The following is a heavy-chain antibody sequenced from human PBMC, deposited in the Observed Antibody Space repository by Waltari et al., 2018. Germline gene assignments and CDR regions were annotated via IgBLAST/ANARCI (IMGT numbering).Heavy chain of an antibody. D-gene: IGHD2-2*01. J-gene: IGHJ3*02. Sequence: EVQLVESGGGLVKPGGSLRLSCAASGFTVSNAWLSWVLQALGKGLGWVGRIKSKTDGGTTDYAAPVKGRFTISRDDSKNTLYLQMNSLKTEDTAVYYCTTISIVVVPAAAMAFDIWGQGTMVTVSS. CDR3: TTISIVVVPAAAMAFDI. CDR2: IKSKTDGGTT. CDR1: GFTVSNAW. V-gene: IGHV3-15*01.